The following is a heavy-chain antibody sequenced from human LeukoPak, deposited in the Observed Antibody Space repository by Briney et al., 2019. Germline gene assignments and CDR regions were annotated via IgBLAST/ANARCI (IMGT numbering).Heavy chain of an antibody. CDR1: GFTFSSYS. V-gene: IGHV3-21*01. J-gene: IGHJ4*02. CDR2: ISSSSSYI. Sequence: GGSLRLSCAASGFTFSSYSMNWVRQAPGKGLEWVSSISSSSSYIYYADSVKGRFTISRDNAKNSLYLQMNSLRAEGTAVYYCARFDPSYYYDSSGPYYFDYWGQGTLVTVSS. CDR3: ARFDPSYYYDSSGPYYFDY. D-gene: IGHD3-22*01.